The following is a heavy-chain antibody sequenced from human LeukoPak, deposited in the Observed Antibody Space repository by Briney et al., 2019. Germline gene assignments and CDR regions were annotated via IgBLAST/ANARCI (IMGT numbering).Heavy chain of an antibody. CDR1: GFSFSDYY. D-gene: IGHD2-15*01. CDR2: ISGSGSDL. CDR3: ARSVGYYYTMDV. Sequence: PGGSLRLCCVACGFSFSDYYMSWIRQAEGRGLEGISYISGSGSDLYYADSVKGRFTISRDNANNSLYLQMNSLRAEDTAVYYCARSVGYYYTMDVWGQGTTVTVSS. V-gene: IGHV3-11*01. J-gene: IGHJ6*02.